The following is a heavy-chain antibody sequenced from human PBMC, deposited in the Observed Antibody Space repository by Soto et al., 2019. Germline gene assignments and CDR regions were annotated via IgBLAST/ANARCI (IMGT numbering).Heavy chain of an antibody. CDR3: ARGQRFSDWFDP. D-gene: IGHD3-3*01. Sequence: SETLSLTCTVSGGAISTYYWTWIRQTAGKGLEWIGRIYSSGSTKYNPALQSRVTMSLDTSNNQFSLRLTSVTAADTAVYYCARGQRFSDWFDPWGQGTLDTVSS. V-gene: IGHV4-4*07. CDR1: GGAISTYY. CDR2: IYSSGST. J-gene: IGHJ5*02.